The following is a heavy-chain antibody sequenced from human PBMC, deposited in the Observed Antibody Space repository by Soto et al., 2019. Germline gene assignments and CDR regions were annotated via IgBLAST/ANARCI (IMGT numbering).Heavy chain of an antibody. J-gene: IGHJ6*02. CDR2: ISSSSVTI. CDR1: GFTFSTYS. D-gene: IGHD2-15*01. V-gene: IGHV3-48*02. Sequence: EVQLVESGGGLVQPGGSLRLSCAASGFTFSTYSLKWVRQAPGKGLEWVSYISSSSVTINYADSVKGRFTISRDNAKNSLYLQMNSLRDEDTAVYYCARDRLGCSGGGCYSGYYGMDVWGQGTTVTVSS. CDR3: ARDRLGCSGGGCYSGYYGMDV.